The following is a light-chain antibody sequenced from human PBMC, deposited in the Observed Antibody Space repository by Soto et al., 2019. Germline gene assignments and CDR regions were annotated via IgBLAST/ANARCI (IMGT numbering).Light chain of an antibody. V-gene: IGKV3-15*01. CDR1: QSVSSN. CDR3: QQSNNWPDT. Sequence: EIVMTQSPATLSVSAWERATISCRASQSVSSNLAWYQQKPGQAPRLLIYGASTRATGIPARFSGSGSGTEFTLTISSLQSEDFAVYCCQQSNNWPDTFGGGTKVDIK. CDR2: GAS. J-gene: IGKJ4*01.